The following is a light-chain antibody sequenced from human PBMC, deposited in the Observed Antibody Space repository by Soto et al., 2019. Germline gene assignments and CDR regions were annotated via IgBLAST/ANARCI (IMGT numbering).Light chain of an antibody. CDR2: GAS. J-gene: IGKJ4*01. Sequence: EIVVTQSPGTLSLYPGERATLSCRASQSVSSSYLAWYQQKPGQAPRLLIYGASSRATGIPDRFSGSGSGTDFTLTISRLEPEDFAVYYCQQYGSSLGVTFGGGTKVDIK. CDR1: QSVSSSY. V-gene: IGKV3-20*01. CDR3: QQYGSSLGVT.